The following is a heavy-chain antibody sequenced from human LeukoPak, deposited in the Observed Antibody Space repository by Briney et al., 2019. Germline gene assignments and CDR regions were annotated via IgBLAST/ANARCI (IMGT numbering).Heavy chain of an antibody. CDR3: ARDGYNPGSGGDY. CDR1: GGSISSSSYY. Sequence: PSETLSLTCTVSGGSISSSSYYWGWIRQPPGKGLEWIGSIYYSGSTYYNPSLKSRVTISVDTSKNQFSLKLSSVTAADTAVYYCARDGYNPGSGGDYWGQGTLVTVSS. V-gene: IGHV4-39*07. CDR2: IYYSGST. J-gene: IGHJ4*02. D-gene: IGHD5-24*01.